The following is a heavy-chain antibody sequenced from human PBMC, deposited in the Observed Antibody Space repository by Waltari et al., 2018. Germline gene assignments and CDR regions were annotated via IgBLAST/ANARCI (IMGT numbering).Heavy chain of an antibody. CDR2: IYYSGST. V-gene: IGHV4-59*01. J-gene: IGHJ2*01. CDR1: GGSISSYY. Sequence: QVQLQESGPGLVKPSETLSLTCTVSGGSISSYYWSWIRQPPGKGLEWIGYIYYSGSTNYNPSLKSRVTISVDTSKTQFSLKLSSVTAADTAVYYCARDRLYSSGWYNWYFDLWGRGTLVTVSS. CDR3: ARDRLYSSGWYNWYFDL. D-gene: IGHD6-19*01.